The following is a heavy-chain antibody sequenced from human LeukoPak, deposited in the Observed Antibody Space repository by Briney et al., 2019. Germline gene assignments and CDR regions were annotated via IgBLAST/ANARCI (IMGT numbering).Heavy chain of an antibody. V-gene: IGHV1-46*01. D-gene: IGHD3-22*01. CDR3: ARDSGYYDSSGYQYYFDY. J-gene: IGHJ4*02. Sequence: PGGSLRLSCAASGYTFTSYYMHWVRQAPGQGLEWMGIINPSGGSTSYAQKFQGRVTMTRDTSTSTVYMELSSLRSEDTAVYYCARDSGYYDSSGYQYYFDYWGQGTLVTVSS. CDR2: INPSGGST. CDR1: GYTFTSYY.